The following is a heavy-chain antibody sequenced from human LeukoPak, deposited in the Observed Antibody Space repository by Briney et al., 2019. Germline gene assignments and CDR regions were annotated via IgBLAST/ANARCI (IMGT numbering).Heavy chain of an antibody. CDR2: IYTSGST. D-gene: IGHD3-22*01. CDR1: GGSISSDNYY. Sequence: SETLSLTCTVSGGSISSDNYYWSWIRQPTGKGLERIGRIYTSGSTNYNPTLRSRVTISADTSKNQLSLKLSSVTAADTAVYYCARESDLSHYDRTDYWGQGTLVTVSS. CDR3: ARESDLSHYDRTDY. V-gene: IGHV4-61*02. J-gene: IGHJ4*02.